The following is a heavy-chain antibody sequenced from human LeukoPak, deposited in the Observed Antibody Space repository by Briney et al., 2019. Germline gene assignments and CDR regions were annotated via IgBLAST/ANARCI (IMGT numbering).Heavy chain of an antibody. CDR2: ISSSSSYI. J-gene: IGHJ5*02. V-gene: IGHV3-21*01. D-gene: IGHD2-15*01. CDR3: ARAPPLRLHLSGWFDP. Sequence: PGGSLRLSCAASGFTFSSYSMNWVRQAPGKGLEWVSSISSSSSYIYYADSVKGRFTISRDNAKNSLYLQMNSLRAEDTAVYYCARAPPLRLHLSGWFDPWGQGTLVTVSS. CDR1: GFTFSSYS.